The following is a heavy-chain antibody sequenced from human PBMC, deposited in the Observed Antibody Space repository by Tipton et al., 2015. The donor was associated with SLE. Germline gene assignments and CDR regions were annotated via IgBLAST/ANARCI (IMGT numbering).Heavy chain of an antibody. CDR2: IYSGGST. Sequence: SLRLSCAASGFTFSSYAMSWVRQAPGKGLEGVSVIYSGGSTYYADSVKGRFTISRDNSKNTLYLQMNSLRAEDTAVYYCAKWAAAALDAFDIWGQGTMVTVSS. J-gene: IGHJ3*02. V-gene: IGHV3-23*03. D-gene: IGHD6-25*01. CDR1: GFTFSSYA. CDR3: AKWAAAALDAFDI.